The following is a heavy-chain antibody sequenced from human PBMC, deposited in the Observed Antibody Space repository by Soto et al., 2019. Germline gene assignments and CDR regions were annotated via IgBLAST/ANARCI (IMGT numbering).Heavy chain of an antibody. Sequence: ASLKGSWKGSGYSFSIYVVSWVRQAPGQGLEWMGWITVYNGNTHYAQNLQGRVTMTTDTSTSTAHMELWSLGSDDTAVYYCARSYSYGSYWYFDYWGQGALVTVSS. J-gene: IGHJ4*02. D-gene: IGHD5-18*01. CDR1: GYSFSIYV. CDR3: ARSYSYGSYWYFDY. V-gene: IGHV1-18*04. CDR2: ITVYNGNT.